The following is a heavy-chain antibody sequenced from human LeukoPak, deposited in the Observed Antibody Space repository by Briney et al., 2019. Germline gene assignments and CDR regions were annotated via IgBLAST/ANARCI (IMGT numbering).Heavy chain of an antibody. J-gene: IGHJ4*02. D-gene: IGHD1-20*01. Sequence: SETLSLTCSVSGGSISKSSFYWGWIRQPPGEGLEWIGSIYYSGSTYENPSLKSRVTMSVDTSKNQFSLNLSSVTAADTAVYYCARTITGRVDYWGQGTLVTVSS. CDR3: ARTITGRVDY. CDR1: GGSISKSSFY. V-gene: IGHV4-39*01. CDR2: IYYSGST.